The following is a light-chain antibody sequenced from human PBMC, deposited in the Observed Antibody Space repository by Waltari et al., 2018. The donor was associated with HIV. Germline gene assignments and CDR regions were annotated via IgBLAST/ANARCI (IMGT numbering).Light chain of an antibody. CDR3: ASRAYELGDRV. J-gene: IGLJ3*02. CDR2: SNN. Sequence: SALTQPLSAYDGTGLMVTIPWPDSRPHSASEPVNRYQQPPGTAPTLLIYSNNQRPSGVPDRFSASNYATSASPAITVSEPEDEDDSYCASRAYELGDRVFGGGTRLTVL. V-gene: IGLV1-44*01. CDR1: RPHSASEP.